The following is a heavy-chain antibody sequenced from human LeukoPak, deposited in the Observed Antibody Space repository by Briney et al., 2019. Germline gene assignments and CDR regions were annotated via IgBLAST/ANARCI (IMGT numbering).Heavy chain of an antibody. CDR2: INPSGGST. CDR1: GYTFTSYY. CDR3: ARGGAWRAMDV. D-gene: IGHD3-3*01. Sequence: GASVKVSCKASGYTFTSYYMHWVRQAPGQGLEWMGIINPSGGSTSYAQKFQGRVTMTRNTSISTAYMELSSLRSEDTAVYYCARGGAWRAMDVWGQGTTVTVSS. J-gene: IGHJ6*02. V-gene: IGHV1-46*01.